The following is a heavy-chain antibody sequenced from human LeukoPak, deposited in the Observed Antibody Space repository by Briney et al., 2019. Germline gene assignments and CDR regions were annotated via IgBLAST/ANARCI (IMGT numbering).Heavy chain of an antibody. V-gene: IGHV4-61*01. Sequence: SETLSLTCTVSGGSISSSSYYWSWIRQPPGKGLEWIGYIYYSGSTNYNPSLKSRVTISVDTSKNQFSLKLSSVTAADTAVYYCASGPIYCSSTSCYNRGWFDPWGQGTLVTVSS. J-gene: IGHJ5*02. CDR3: ASGPIYCSSTSCYNRGWFDP. CDR1: GGSISSSSYY. D-gene: IGHD2-2*02. CDR2: IYYSGST.